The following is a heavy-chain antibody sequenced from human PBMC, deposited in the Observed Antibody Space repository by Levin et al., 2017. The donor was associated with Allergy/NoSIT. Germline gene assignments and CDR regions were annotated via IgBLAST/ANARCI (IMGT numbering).Heavy chain of an antibody. CDR1: GFTFSDYY. CDR3: ARRRDGSSFDY. J-gene: IGHJ4*02. V-gene: IGHV3-11*03. Sequence: SCAASGFTFSDYYMSWIRQAPGKGLEWVSYISSSSSYTNYADSVKGRFTISRDNAKNSLYLQMNSLRAEDTAVYYCARRRDGSSFDYWGQGTLVTVSS. D-gene: IGHD5-24*01. CDR2: ISSSSSYT.